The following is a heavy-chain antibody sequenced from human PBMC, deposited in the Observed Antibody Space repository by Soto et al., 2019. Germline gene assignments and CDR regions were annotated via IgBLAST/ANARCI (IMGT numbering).Heavy chain of an antibody. Sequence: SSVKVSCKASGYTFTSYDINWMRQATGQGLEWMGWMNPNSGNTGYAQKFQGRVTMTRNTSISTAYMELSSLRSEDTAVYYCASAAGTTESNYYYYGMDVWGQGTTVTVSS. D-gene: IGHD6-13*01. CDR3: ASAAGTTESNYYYYGMDV. CDR1: GYTFTSYD. CDR2: MNPNSGNT. V-gene: IGHV1-8*01. J-gene: IGHJ6*02.